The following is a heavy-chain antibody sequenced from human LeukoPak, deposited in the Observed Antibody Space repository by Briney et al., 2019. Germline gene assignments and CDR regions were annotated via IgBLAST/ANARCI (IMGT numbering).Heavy chain of an antibody. CDR3: ARHDITVSYFFDS. V-gene: IGHV4-59*08. D-gene: IGHD3-22*01. J-gene: IGHJ4*02. CDR2: IYYSGST. Sequence: SETLSLTCTVSGGSISSYYWSWIRQPPGKGLEWIGYIYYSGSTNYNPSLKSRVTISVDTSKNQFSLKLSSVTAADTAVYYCARHDITVSYFFDSWGQGTLVTV. CDR1: GGSISSYY.